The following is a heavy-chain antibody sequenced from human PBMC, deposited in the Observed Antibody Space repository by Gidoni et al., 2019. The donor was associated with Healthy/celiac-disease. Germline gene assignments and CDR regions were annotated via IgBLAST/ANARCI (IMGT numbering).Heavy chain of an antibody. D-gene: IGHD3-10*01. J-gene: IGHJ4*02. Sequence: QVQLVQSGAEVKKPGASVKVSCKASGYTFTSYYMHWVRQATGSGLSWMGIINPSGVSTSYAQKFQGRVIMTRDTSTSTVYMELSSLRSEDTAVYYCAVVGDYYGSGSRHFDYWGQGTLVTVSS. CDR2: INPSGVST. CDR3: AVVGDYYGSGSRHFDY. V-gene: IGHV1-46*01. CDR1: GYTFTSYY.